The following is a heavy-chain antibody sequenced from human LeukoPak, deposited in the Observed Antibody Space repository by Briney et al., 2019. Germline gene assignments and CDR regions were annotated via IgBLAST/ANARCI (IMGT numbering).Heavy chain of an antibody. CDR1: GGSISSYY. CDR2: IYHSGST. V-gene: IGHV4-59*12. Sequence: SETLSLTCTVSGGSISSYYWSWIRQPPGKGLEWIGYIYHSGSTYYNPSLKSRVTISVDRSKNQFSLKLSSVTAADTAVYYCARRYCSSTSCYPDYWGQGTLVTVSS. D-gene: IGHD2-2*01. CDR3: ARRYCSSTSCYPDY. J-gene: IGHJ4*02.